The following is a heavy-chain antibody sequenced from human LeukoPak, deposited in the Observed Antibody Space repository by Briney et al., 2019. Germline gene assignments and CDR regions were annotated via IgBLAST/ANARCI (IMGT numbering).Heavy chain of an antibody. CDR1: GFTFSSYA. D-gene: IGHD6-13*01. V-gene: IGHV3-23*01. J-gene: IGHJ4*02. Sequence: GGSLRLSCAASGFTFSSYAMSWVRQAPGKGLEWVSAISGSGGSTYYADSVKGRFTISRDNSKNTLYLEMNSLRPEDTAVYHCAKDSKVAAAGYSFDSWGQGTLVTVSS. CDR3: AKDSKVAAAGYSFDS. CDR2: ISGSGGST.